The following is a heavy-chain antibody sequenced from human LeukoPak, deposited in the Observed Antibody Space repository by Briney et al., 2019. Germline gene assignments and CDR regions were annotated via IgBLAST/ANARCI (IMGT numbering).Heavy chain of an antibody. J-gene: IGHJ6*03. CDR3: ARDLNSYSSSWYSTYYYYYYMDV. Sequence: ASVKVSCKASGYTFTSYGISWVRQAPGQGLEWMGWISAYNGNMTTDTSTSTAYMELRSLRSDDTAVYYCARDLNSYSSSWYSTYYYYYYMDVWGKGTTVTVSS. CDR1: GYTFTSYG. V-gene: IGHV1-18*01. CDR2: ISAYNGN. D-gene: IGHD6-13*01.